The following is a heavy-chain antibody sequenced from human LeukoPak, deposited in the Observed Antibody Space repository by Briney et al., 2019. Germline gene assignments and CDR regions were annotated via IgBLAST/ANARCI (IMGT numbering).Heavy chain of an antibody. D-gene: IGHD5-18*01. J-gene: IGHJ3*02. CDR1: GFIFSDYG. CDR2: IWNNGSNR. V-gene: IGHV3-33*01. CDR3: ARDATWIQLWLHAFDI. Sequence: GGSLRLSCAASGFIFSDYGMHWVRQAPGKGLEWVAVIWNNGSNRYADSVRGRFTISRDDSKNTLYLQMNSLRAEDTAVYYCARDATWIQLWLHAFDIWGQGTVVTVSS.